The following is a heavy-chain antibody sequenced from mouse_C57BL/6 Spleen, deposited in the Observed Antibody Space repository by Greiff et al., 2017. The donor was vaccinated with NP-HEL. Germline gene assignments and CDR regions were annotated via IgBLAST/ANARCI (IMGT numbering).Heavy chain of an antibody. Sequence: VQLQQSGPELVKPGASVKISCKASGYSFTSYYIHWVKQRPGQGLEWIGWIYPGSGNTKYNEKFKGKATLTADTSSSTAYMQLSSLTSEDSAVYYCARPYDYDGWFAYWGQGTLVTVSA. V-gene: IGHV1-66*01. CDR3: ARPYDYDGWFAY. D-gene: IGHD2-4*01. J-gene: IGHJ3*01. CDR2: IYPGSGNT. CDR1: GYSFTSYY.